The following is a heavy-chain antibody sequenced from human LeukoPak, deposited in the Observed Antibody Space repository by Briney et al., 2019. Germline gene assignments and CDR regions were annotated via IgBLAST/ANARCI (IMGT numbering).Heavy chain of an antibody. V-gene: IGHV3-23*01. CDR2: LSGNAGRP. Sequence: GGSLRLSCAASGFTFISYAMSWVRQAPGKGLEWVSSLSGNAGRPYYADSVKGRFTISRDNSKNTLYLQMNSLRAEDTAVYYCAREGLGVGATYYYYGMDVWGQGTTVTVSS. D-gene: IGHD1-26*01. J-gene: IGHJ6*02. CDR3: AREGLGVGATYYYYGMDV. CDR1: GFTFISYA.